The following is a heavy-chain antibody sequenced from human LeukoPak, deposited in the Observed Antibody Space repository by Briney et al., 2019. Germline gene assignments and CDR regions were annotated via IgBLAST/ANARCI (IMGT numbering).Heavy chain of an antibody. D-gene: IGHD3-3*01. J-gene: IGHJ4*02. CDR2: ISGSGGST. CDR1: GFTFSSYA. CDR3: ANGADFWNNSGYFDY. V-gene: IGHV3-23*01. Sequence: GGSLRLSCAASGFTFSSYAMSWVRQAPGKGLEWVSAISGSGGSTYYADSVKGRFTISRDNSKNTLYLQMNSLRAEDTAVYYCANGADFWNNSGYFDYWGQGTLVTVSS.